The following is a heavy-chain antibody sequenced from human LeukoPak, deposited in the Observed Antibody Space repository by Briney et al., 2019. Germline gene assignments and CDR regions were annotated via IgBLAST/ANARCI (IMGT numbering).Heavy chain of an antibody. Sequence: ASVKVSCKASGYIFTDYYMHWVRQAPGQELGWMGRINPNSGGTNYAQKFQGRVTMTRDTSISTAYMELSRLRSDDTAVYYCARHYYDSSGYADAFDIWGQGTMVTVSS. CDR1: GYIFTDYY. CDR3: ARHYYDSSGYADAFDI. CDR2: INPNSGGT. D-gene: IGHD3-22*01. V-gene: IGHV1-2*06. J-gene: IGHJ3*02.